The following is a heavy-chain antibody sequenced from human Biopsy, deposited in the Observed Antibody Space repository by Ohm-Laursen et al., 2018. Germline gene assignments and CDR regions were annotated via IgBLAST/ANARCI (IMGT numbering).Heavy chain of an antibody. D-gene: IGHD1-26*01. CDR1: GGSVGSFF. J-gene: IGHJ4*02. CDR2: IYYSGST. Sequence: TLSLTCTVSGGSVGSFFWSWIRQPPGKGLEWIGYIYYSGSTNYNPSLRSRVTISVDRSKNQFSLELSSVTAADTAVYYCARVGAGAPSIDYFDYWGQGALVTISS. CDR3: ARVGAGAPSIDYFDY. V-gene: IGHV4-59*02.